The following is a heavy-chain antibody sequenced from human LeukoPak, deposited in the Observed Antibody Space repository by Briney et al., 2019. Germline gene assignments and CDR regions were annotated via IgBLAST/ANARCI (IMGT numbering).Heavy chain of an antibody. D-gene: IGHD1-26*01. CDR3: GKEPQSGSYWDYFDY. V-gene: IGHV3-43*02. CDR2: ISADGGST. CDR1: GFTFDDYA. Sequence: PGGSLRLSCAASGFTFDDYAMHWVRQAPGRGLEWVSLISADGGSTYYTDSVKGRFTISRDNSKNSLYLQMNSLRTEETALNYCGKEPQSGSYWDYFDYWGQGALVTVSS. J-gene: IGHJ4*02.